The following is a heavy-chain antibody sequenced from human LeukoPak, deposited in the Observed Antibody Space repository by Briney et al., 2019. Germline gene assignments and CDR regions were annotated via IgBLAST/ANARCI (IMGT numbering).Heavy chain of an antibody. V-gene: IGHV4-59*08. J-gene: IGHJ4*02. Sequence: SSETLSLTCTVSGGSISSYYWSWIRQPPGKGLEWIGYISYSGSTNYNPSLKSRVTISLDTSKNHFSLKLSSVTAADTAVYYSAGHHPRNTVDFWGQGTLVTVSS. CDR1: GGSISSYY. CDR2: ISYSGST. CDR3: AGHHPRNTVDF. D-gene: IGHD2/OR15-2a*01.